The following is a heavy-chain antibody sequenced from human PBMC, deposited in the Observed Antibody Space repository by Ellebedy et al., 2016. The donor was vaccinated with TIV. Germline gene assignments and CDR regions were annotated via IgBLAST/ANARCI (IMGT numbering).Heavy chain of an antibody. V-gene: IGHV4-4*07. CDR1: GGSVSRYL. D-gene: IGHD1-1*01. J-gene: IGHJ6*03. CDR3: ARVHCSITTCDYYYMDV. Sequence: SETLSLTXTVSGGSVSRYLWSWIRQPAGKGLEWIGRIFTSGSFNYNPSLMSRITMSVVTSKNQISLRLNSVTAADTAVYYCARVHCSITTCDYYYMDVWGKGTTVTVSS. CDR2: IFTSGSF.